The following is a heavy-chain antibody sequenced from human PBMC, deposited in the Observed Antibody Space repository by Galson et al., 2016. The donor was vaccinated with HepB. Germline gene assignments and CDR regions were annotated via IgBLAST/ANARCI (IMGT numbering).Heavy chain of an antibody. CDR2: LYSGGPT. J-gene: IGHJ5*02. CDR3: ASAPTITTIWGS. V-gene: IGHV3-53*01. Sequence: SLRLSCAASGITVTTNYISWVRQAPGTGLEWVAILYSGGPTVYADSVRGRFTISRDDSKNTVHLQMNSLRVEDTAMYFCASAPTITTIWGSWGQGTLVTVSS. CDR1: GITVTTNY. D-gene: IGHD5-24*01.